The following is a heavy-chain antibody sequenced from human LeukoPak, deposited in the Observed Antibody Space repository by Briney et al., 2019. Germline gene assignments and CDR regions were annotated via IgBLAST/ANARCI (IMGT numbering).Heavy chain of an antibody. D-gene: IGHD1-26*01. CDR2: ISTTSYYI. Sequence: PGGSLRLSCVASGFTLRSYGMNWVRQAPGKGLEWVSYISTTSYYIYYADSVKGRSTISRDDAKNSLYLQMNSLRAEDTAVYYCARDASGSSTGLIDSWGQGTLVTVSS. CDR3: ARDASGSSTGLIDS. V-gene: IGHV3-21*01. J-gene: IGHJ4*02. CDR1: GFTLRSYG.